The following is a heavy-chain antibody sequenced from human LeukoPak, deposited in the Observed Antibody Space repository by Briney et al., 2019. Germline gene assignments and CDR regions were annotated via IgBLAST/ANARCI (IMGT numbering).Heavy chain of an antibody. V-gene: IGHV3-11*01. CDR3: ARRTVTTDY. D-gene: IGHD4-17*01. Sequence: GGSLRLSCAASGFTFSDYYMSCIRQAPGKRLEWVSYIGSSGSTIYYADSVKGRFTISRDNAKNPLYLQMNSLRAEDTAVYYCARRTVTTDYWGQGTLVTVSS. CDR1: GFTFSDYY. J-gene: IGHJ4*02. CDR2: IGSSGSTI.